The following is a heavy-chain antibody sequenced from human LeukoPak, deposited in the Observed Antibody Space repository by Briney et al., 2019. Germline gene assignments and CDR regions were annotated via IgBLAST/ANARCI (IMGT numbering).Heavy chain of an antibody. V-gene: IGHV1-69*04. CDR2: IIPILGIA. CDR1: GGTFSSYA. Sequence: ASVKVSCKASGGTFSSYAISWVRQAPGQGLEWMGRIIPILGIANYAQKFQGRVTITADKSTSTAYMELSSLRSEDTAVYYCARDRGKYQLSDAFDIWGQGTMVTVSS. J-gene: IGHJ3*02. CDR3: ARDRGKYQLSDAFDI. D-gene: IGHD2-2*01.